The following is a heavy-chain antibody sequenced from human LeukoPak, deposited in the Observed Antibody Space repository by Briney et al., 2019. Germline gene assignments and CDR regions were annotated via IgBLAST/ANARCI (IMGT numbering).Heavy chain of an antibody. V-gene: IGHV4-30-4*08. CDR2: IYYTGST. CDR3: VRTEVSSGSEDY. CDR1: GGSIIRSAYY. D-gene: IGHD6-19*01. J-gene: IGHJ4*02. Sequence: SETLSPTCTVSGGSIIRSAYYWSWIRQPPGRGREGIGYIYYTGSTYYNPSLKSRVTISLDTSKNQSSLKLSSVTAADTAVYYCVRTEVSSGSEDYWGQGTLVTVSS.